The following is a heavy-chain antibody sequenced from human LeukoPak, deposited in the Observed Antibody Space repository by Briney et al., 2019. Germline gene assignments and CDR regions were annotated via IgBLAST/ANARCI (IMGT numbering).Heavy chain of an antibody. J-gene: IGHJ6*02. CDR3: ARDPGSYYYYGMDV. CDR2: IYSGGST. V-gene: IGHV3-66*01. Sequence: GRSLRLSCTASGFTFGDYAMSWVRQAPGKGLEWVSVIYSGGSTYYADSVKGRFTISRDNSKNTLYLQMNSLRAEDTAVYYCARDPGSYYYYGMDVWGQGTTVTVSS. CDR1: GFTFGDYA.